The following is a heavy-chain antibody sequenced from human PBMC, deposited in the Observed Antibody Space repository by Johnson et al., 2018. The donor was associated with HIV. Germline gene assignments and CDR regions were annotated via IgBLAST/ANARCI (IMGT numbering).Heavy chain of an antibody. Sequence: QVQLVESGGGLVQPGRSLKLSCAASGFTFSSYAMHWVRQAPGKGLEWVAVISYDGSNKYYADSVKGRFTISRDNSKNTLYLQMNSLRADDTAVYHCARGHSDLVTASDIWGHGTMVTVSS. CDR2: ISYDGSNK. CDR1: GFTFSSYA. D-gene: IGHD2-21*02. CDR3: ARGHSDLVTASDI. V-gene: IGHV3-30*04. J-gene: IGHJ3*02.